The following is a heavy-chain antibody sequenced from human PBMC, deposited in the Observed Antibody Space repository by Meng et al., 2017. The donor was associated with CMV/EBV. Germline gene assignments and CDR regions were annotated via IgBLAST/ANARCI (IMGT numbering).Heavy chain of an antibody. CDR2: ISYDGSNK. CDR3: ARDPTMATLGEVEKVFDY. CDR1: GFTFSSYA. J-gene: IGHJ4*02. V-gene: IGHV3-30*04. D-gene: IGHD3-10*01. Sequence: GGSLRLSCAASGFTFSSYAMHWVRQAPGKGLEWVAVISYDGSNKYYADSMKGRFTISRDNSKNTLYLQMNSLRAEDTAVYYCARDPTMATLGEVEKVFDYWGQGTLVTVSS.